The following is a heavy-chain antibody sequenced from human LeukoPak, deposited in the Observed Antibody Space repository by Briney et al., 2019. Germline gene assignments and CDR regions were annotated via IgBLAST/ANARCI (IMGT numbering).Heavy chain of an antibody. CDR1: GYTFTGYY. V-gene: IGHV1-2*02. Sequence: ASVKVSCKASGYTFTGYYMHWVRQAPGQGLEWMGWINPNSGGTNYAQKFQGRVTMTRDTSISTAYMELSRLRSDDTAVYYCARAAGGYCSSTSCLDYWGQGTLVTVSS. J-gene: IGHJ4*02. D-gene: IGHD2-2*01. CDR3: ARAAGGYCSSTSCLDY. CDR2: INPNSGGT.